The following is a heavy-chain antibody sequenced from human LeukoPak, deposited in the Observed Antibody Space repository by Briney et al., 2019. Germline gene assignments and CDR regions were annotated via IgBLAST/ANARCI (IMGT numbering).Heavy chain of an antibody. Sequence: GGSLRLSCAASGFSFSSYGMHWVRQAPGKGLEWVASLWYDGTNKYYADSVKGRFTISRDNSKNTLYLQMNSLRAEDTAVYYCARARNNYDSGGYSALDYWGQGTLVTVSS. D-gene: IGHD3-22*01. CDR2: LWYDGTNK. CDR3: ARARNNYDSGGYSALDY. J-gene: IGHJ4*02. V-gene: IGHV3-33*01. CDR1: GFSFSSYG.